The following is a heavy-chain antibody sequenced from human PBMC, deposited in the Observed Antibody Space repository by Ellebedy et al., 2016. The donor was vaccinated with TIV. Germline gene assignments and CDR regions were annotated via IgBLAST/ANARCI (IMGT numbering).Heavy chain of an antibody. V-gene: IGHV4-4*02. CDR2: IYHSGSK. Sequence: MPGGSLRLSCAASGFTFNHYAMSWVRQAPGKGLEWIGDIYHSGSKNFNPSLKSRVTISVDKSKNQFSLKLNSVTAADTAVYYCGRGMTDAYNLGSGIDYWGQGTLVTVSS. CDR3: GRGMTDAYNLGSGIDY. CDR1: GFTFNHYAM. D-gene: IGHD5-24*01. J-gene: IGHJ4*02.